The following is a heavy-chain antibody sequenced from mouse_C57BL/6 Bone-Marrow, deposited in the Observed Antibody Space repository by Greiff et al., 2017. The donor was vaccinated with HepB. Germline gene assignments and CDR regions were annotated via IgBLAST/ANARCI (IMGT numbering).Heavy chain of an antibody. V-gene: IGHV2-4*01. CDR3: AIYGSSYYYYAMDY. Sequence: VKLVESGPGLVQPSQSLSITCTVSGFSLTSYGVHWVRQPPGKGLEWLGVIWSGGSTDYNAAFISRLSISKDNSKSQVFFKMNSLQADDTAIYYCAIYGSSYYYYAMDYWGQGTSVTVSS. CDR1: GFSLTSYG. D-gene: IGHD1-1*01. J-gene: IGHJ4*01. CDR2: IWSGGST.